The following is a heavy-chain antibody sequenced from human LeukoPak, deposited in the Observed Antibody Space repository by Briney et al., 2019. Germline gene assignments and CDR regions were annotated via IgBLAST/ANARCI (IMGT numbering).Heavy chain of an antibody. V-gene: IGHV4-31*03. CDR1: GGSISSGGYY. D-gene: IGHD2-8*01. CDR3: ARAFRYCTNGVCYSGSGALNY. CDR2: IYYSGST. J-gene: IGHJ4*02. Sequence: SETLSLTCTVSGGSISSGGYYWSWIRQHPGKGLEWIGYIYYSGSTYYNPSLKSRVTISVDTSKNQFSLKLSSVTAADTAVYCCARAFRYCTNGVCYSGSGALNYWGQGTLVTVSS.